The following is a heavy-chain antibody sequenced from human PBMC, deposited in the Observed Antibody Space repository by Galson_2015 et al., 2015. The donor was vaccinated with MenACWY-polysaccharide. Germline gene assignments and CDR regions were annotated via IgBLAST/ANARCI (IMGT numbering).Heavy chain of an antibody. J-gene: IGHJ4*02. Sequence: SLRLSCAAPGFTFSSYAMSWVRQAPGKGLEWVSSMSGSGGSTYYGDSVKGRFTISRDNSKNTLYLQMNSLRAEDPAIYYCARLSGYTYRSPYYSDYWGQGTLVTVSS. V-gene: IGHV3-23*01. D-gene: IGHD5-12*01. CDR3: ARLSGYTYRSPYYSDY. CDR1: GFTFSSYA. CDR2: MSGSGGST.